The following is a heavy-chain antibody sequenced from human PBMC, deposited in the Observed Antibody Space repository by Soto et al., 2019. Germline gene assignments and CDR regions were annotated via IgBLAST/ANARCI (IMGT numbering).Heavy chain of an antibody. V-gene: IGHV3-21*01. Sequence: EVQLVESGGGLVKPGGSLTLSCAGSGFAFRSYNMNWVRQPPGKGLEWVASISSGSSNIYYADSVKGRFTISGDNAKDSLYLQMDSLRAEDSAVYYCASATVVAGTFDCWGQGTLLTVSS. D-gene: IGHD2-15*01. CDR2: ISSGSSNI. CDR3: ASATVVAGTFDC. CDR1: GFAFRSYN. J-gene: IGHJ4*02.